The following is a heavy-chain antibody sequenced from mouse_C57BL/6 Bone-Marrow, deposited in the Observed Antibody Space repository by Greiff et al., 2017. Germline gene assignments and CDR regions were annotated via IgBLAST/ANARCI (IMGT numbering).Heavy chain of an antibody. D-gene: IGHD1-1*01. J-gene: IGHJ3*01. V-gene: IGHV5-4*01. CDR2: ISDGGSYT. CDR3: TREPYYYGSSYWAY. CDR1: GFTFSSYA. Sequence: EVKVVESGGGLVKPGGSLKLSCAASGFTFSSYAMSWVRQTPEKRLEWVATISDGGSYTYYPDNVKGRFTFSRDNAKNSLYLQMSYMKSEDTAMYYCTREPYYYGSSYWAYWGQGTLVTVSA.